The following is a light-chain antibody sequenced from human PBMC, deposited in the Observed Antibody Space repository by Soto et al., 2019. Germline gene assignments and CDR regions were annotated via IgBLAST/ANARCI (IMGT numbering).Light chain of an antibody. J-gene: IGKJ4*01. CDR1: QSVSSD. CDR3: QQRRDWPPLT. Sequence: EIVLTQSPATLSLSPGDRATLSCRASQSVSSDLAWYQHKPGQAPRLLIYDASNRATGTPGRFSGSGSGTDFTLTISSLEPEDFALYDCQQRRDWPPLTFGGGTKVEIK. V-gene: IGKV3-11*01. CDR2: DAS.